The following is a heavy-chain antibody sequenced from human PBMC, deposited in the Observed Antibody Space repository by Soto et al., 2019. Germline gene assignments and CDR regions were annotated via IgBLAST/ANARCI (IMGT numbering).Heavy chain of an antibody. V-gene: IGHV3-23*01. D-gene: IGHD3-22*01. CDR3: AKGSYYYDSSGLRLGYWYFDP. CDR1: AFTLSSYA. J-gene: IGHJ2*01. Sequence: LRLSCAASAFTLSSYAMSWVRQAPGKGLEWVSGISGTGGTTYYADSVKGRFTISRDNSKNTLYLQMNSLRAEDTALYYCAKGSYYYDSSGLRLGYWYFDPWGRGTLVTVSS. CDR2: ISGTGGTT.